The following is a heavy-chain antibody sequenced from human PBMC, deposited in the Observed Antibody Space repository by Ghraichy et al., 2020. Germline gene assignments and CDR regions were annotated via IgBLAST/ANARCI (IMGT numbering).Heavy chain of an antibody. CDR1: GFTFSHKA. V-gene: IGHV3-23*01. J-gene: IGHJ4*02. CDR2: ISGNGGTT. Sequence: GGSLRLSCAASRFASGFTFSHKAISWVRQAPGKGLEWGSTISGNGGTTYYADPVKGRLTISRDNSKNTVFLQMNGLRAEDTAVYYCASRAYFGSGNYYYYSFDYWGQGTLVTVSS. D-gene: IGHD3-10*01. CDR3: ASRAYFGSGNYYYYSFDY.